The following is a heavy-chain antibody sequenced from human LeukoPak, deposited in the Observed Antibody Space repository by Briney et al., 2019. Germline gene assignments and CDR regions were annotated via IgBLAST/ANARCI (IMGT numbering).Heavy chain of an antibody. Sequence: GGSLRLSCAASGFIFSSYWMSRVRQAPGKGLEWVANIKEDGSEQYYVGSLKGRFTISRDNAKNSLYLQMNSLRAEDTAVYYCARDSFETDIDYWGQGTLVTVSS. CDR2: IKEDGSEQ. V-gene: IGHV3-7*01. D-gene: IGHD1-14*01. J-gene: IGHJ4*02. CDR1: GFIFSSYW. CDR3: ARDSFETDIDY.